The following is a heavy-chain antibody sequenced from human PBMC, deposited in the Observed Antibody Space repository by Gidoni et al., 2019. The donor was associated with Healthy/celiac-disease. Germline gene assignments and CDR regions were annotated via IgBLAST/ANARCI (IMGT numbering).Heavy chain of an antibody. D-gene: IGHD6-6*01. V-gene: IGHV3-64D*06. Sequence: EVQLVESGGGLVQPGGSLRLSCSASGFTFCRYAMHWVRQAPGKGLEYVSAISSNGVSTYYADSVKGRFTISRDNSKNTLYLQMSSLRAEDTAVYYCVKGWARGIAARPVDYWGQGTLVTVSS. CDR1: GFTFCRYA. CDR3: VKGWARGIAARPVDY. J-gene: IGHJ4*02. CDR2: ISSNGVST.